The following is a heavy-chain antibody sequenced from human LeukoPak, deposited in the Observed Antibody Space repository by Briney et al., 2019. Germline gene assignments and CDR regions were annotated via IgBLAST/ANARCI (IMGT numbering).Heavy chain of an antibody. J-gene: IGHJ4*02. D-gene: IGHD3-16*01. CDR2: IKQDGSEK. Sequence: GSLLLSCAASGFTFSNYWMSWVRQAPGKGLEWVANIKQDGSEKFHVDSVKGRFTISRDNAKNSLYLQMSSRRAEDTAVYYCARDREGGADFWGQGTLVTVSS. CDR3: ARDREGGADF. CDR1: GFTFSNYW. V-gene: IGHV3-7*05.